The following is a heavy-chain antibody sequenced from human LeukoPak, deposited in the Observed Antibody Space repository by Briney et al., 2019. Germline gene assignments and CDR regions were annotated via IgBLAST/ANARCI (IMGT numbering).Heavy chain of an antibody. CDR2: IFVGGSEV. D-gene: IGHD3-10*01. Sequence: RGESLKISCKGSGFSFTSYWIGWVRQMPGKGLEYMGIIFVGGSEVRYSPAFQGLVTISADKSINTAYLQWTSLKASDTAMYYCARHTGRPQAGWFDPWGQGTLVTVS. V-gene: IGHV5-51*01. CDR1: GFSFTSYW. J-gene: IGHJ5*02. CDR3: ARHTGRPQAGWFDP.